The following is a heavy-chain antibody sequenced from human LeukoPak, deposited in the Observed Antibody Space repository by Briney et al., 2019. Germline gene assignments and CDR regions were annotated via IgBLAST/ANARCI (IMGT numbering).Heavy chain of an antibody. J-gene: IGHJ4*02. CDR1: GDSVSSNSAA. CDR2: TYYRSKWYN. CDR3: ARVRGYCSGGSCHKTTYYFDY. V-gene: IGHV6-1*01. Sequence: SQTLSLTCAISGDSVSSNSAAWNWIRQSPSRGLEWLGRTYYRSKWYNDYAVSVKSRITINPDTSKNQFSLQLNSVTPEDTAVYYCARVRGYCSGGSCHKTTYYFDYWGQGTLVTVSS. D-gene: IGHD2-15*01.